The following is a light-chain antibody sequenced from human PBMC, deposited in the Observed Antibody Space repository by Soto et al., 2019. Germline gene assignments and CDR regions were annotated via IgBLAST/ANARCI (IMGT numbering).Light chain of an antibody. CDR2: GAS. Sequence: EFVLTQSPGTLSLSPGERVTLSCRGSQSVSSSYLAWYQQKPGQAPRLLFYGASSRATGIPDRFSGSGSGTDFILTISRLEPDDFAVYYCQQYGRSPWTFGQGTKVDIK. J-gene: IGKJ1*01. CDR1: QSVSSSY. V-gene: IGKV3-20*01. CDR3: QQYGRSPWT.